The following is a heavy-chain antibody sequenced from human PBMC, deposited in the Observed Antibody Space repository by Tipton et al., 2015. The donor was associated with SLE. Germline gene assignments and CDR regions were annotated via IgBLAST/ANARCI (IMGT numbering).Heavy chain of an antibody. V-gene: IGHV3-33*01. Sequence: SLRLSCEASGFTFSNYVMHWVRQAPGKGLEWVGLIWFDGSDAFYGDSVKGRFTISRDNSRKTLFLQMNNLRAEDTAVYYCARRGETQVWVPDDWGQGTLVTVSS. CDR2: IWFDGSDA. CDR3: ARRGETQVWVPDD. D-gene: IGHD3-10*01. CDR1: GFTFSNYV. J-gene: IGHJ4*02.